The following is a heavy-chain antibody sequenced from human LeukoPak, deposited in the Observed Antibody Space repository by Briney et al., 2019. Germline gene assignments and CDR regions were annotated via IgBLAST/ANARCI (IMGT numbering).Heavy chain of an antibody. CDR3: ARADYYGSGNYYTSDY. J-gene: IGHJ4*02. CDR2: IRSSSSTM. V-gene: IGHV3-48*01. CDR1: GFTFSSYS. Sequence: PGGSLTLSCAASGFTFSSYSMNWVRQAPGKGLEWVSYIRSSSSTMYYADSVKGRFTISRDNAKNSLYLQMNSLRAEDTAMYYCARADYYGSGNYYTSDYWGQGTLVTVSS. D-gene: IGHD3-10*01.